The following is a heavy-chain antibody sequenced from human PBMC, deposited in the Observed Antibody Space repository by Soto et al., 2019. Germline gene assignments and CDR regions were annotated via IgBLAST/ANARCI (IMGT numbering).Heavy chain of an antibody. J-gene: IGHJ4*02. CDR2: IIPIFGTA. CDR1: GGTFSSYA. CDR3: ARDGGKDIVVVPAAEAVDY. Sequence: QVQLVQSGAEVKKPRSSVKVSCKASGGTFSSYAISWVRQAPGQGLEWMGGIIPIFGTANYAQKFQGRVTITADESPSTAYMELSSLRSEDTAVYYCARDGGKDIVVVPAAEAVDYWGQGTLVTVSS. V-gene: IGHV1-69*01. D-gene: IGHD2-2*01.